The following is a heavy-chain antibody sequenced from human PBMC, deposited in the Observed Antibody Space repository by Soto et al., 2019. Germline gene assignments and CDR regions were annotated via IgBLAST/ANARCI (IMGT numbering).Heavy chain of an antibody. CDR3: ARGTIVARQHLDY. D-gene: IGHD6-6*01. J-gene: IGHJ4*02. V-gene: IGHV3-30*03. CDR2: ISIRGGDE. Sequence: QVQLVESGGGVVQPGKSLRLSCAASGFTFSSYAMHWARQAPGKGLEWVTVISIRGGDEYYAESVRGRFTISRDDSKNTLYVQMGSLRVEDTAVYYCARGTIVARQHLDYWGQGTLVTVSS. CDR1: GFTFSSYA.